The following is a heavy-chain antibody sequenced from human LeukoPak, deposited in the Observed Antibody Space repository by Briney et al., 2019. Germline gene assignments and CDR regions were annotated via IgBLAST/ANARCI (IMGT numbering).Heavy chain of an antibody. CDR3: AHSLRYCSSASCPNWFDP. Sequence: VSGPTLVNPTQTLTLTCTFSGFSLSTSGVGVGWIRQPPGKALEWLALIYWDDDKRYSPSLKSRLTITKDSCKNQVVLTMTNMDPVDTATYYCAHSLRYCSSASCPNWFDPWGQGTLVTVSS. D-gene: IGHD2-2*01. V-gene: IGHV2-5*02. CDR1: GFSLSTSGVG. J-gene: IGHJ5*02. CDR2: IYWDDDK.